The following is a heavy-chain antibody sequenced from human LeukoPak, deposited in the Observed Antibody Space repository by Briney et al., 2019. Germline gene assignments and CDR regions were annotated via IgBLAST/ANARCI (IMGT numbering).Heavy chain of an antibody. V-gene: IGHV3-48*01. Sequence: GGSLRLSCAASGFTFSSYGMHWVRQAPGKGLEWISYISSGSSTIYYADSVKGRFTISRDNAKNTLYLQMNSLRAEDTAVYYCASKYDYWGQGTLVTVSS. CDR1: GFTFSSYG. J-gene: IGHJ4*02. CDR2: ISSGSSTI. CDR3: ASKYDY.